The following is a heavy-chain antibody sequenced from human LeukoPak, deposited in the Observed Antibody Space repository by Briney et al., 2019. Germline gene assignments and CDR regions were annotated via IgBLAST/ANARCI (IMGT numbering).Heavy chain of an antibody. J-gene: IGHJ6*02. V-gene: IGHV4-30-4*01. CDR1: GGSISSGDFY. CDR2: IYHNGIT. Sequence: SQTLSLTCTVSGGSISSGDFYWSWIRQPPETGLEYIGYIYHNGITFYNPSLRSRVTVSIDTSRNQFSLKLSSVTAADTAVYYCARDRSTVDYYGLDVWGQGTTVIVSS. CDR3: ARDRSTVDYYGLDV. D-gene: IGHD4-11*01.